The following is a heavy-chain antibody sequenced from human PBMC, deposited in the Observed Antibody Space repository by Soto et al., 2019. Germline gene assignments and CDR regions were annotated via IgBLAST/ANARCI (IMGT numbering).Heavy chain of an antibody. V-gene: IGHV2-5*02. CDR3: AHIVVAGLGYYLDY. CDR1: GFSLSSTRMA. D-gene: IGHD6-19*01. Sequence: KESGPTLVKPTQTLTLTCTFSGFSLSSTRMAVGWIRQPPGKALEWLALIYWDDDKRYSPFLKSRLTITKDTSKNQVVLTMSNMDTVDTVRYYCAHIVVAGLGYYLDYCGQGTLVTVS. J-gene: IGHJ4*02. CDR2: IYWDDDK.